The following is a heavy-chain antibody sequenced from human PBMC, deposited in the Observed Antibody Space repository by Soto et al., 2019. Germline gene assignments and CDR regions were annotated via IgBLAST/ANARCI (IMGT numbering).Heavy chain of an antibody. Sequence: ASVKVSCKASGYTFTSYGISWVRQAPGRGLEWMGWISAYNGNTNYAQKFQGRVTMTTDTSTSTAYMELRSLRSDDTAVYYCARVKIGYSYGHGFDYWGQGTLVTVSS. CDR3: ARVKIGYSYGHGFDY. CDR1: GYTFTSYG. CDR2: ISAYNGNT. J-gene: IGHJ4*02. D-gene: IGHD5-18*01. V-gene: IGHV1-18*01.